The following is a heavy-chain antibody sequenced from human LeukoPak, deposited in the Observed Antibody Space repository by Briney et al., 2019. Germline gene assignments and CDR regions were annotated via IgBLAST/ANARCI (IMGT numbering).Heavy chain of an antibody. D-gene: IGHD2-15*01. V-gene: IGHV3-23*01. CDR3: AEQLRYCSDGSCYFPY. CDR2: ISNNGGYT. Sequence: PGGSLRLSCAASGFTFSSSTMSWVRQAPGKGLEWVSAISNNGGYTYYADSVQGRFTISRDNSKSTLCLQMNSLRAEDTAVYYCAEQLRYCSDGSCYFPYWGQGTLVTVSS. CDR1: GFTFSSST. J-gene: IGHJ4*02.